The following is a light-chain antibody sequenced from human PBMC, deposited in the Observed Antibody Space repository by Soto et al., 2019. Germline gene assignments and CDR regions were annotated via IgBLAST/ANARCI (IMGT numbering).Light chain of an antibody. Sequence: EIQMTQSPSSLSASVGDRVTITCRASQSISSYLNWYQQKPGKAPKLLIYAASSLQSGVPSRFSGSGSGTDFTLTISSLQPEDFATYYCQQSYSTPRSAFGGGTKVEIK. J-gene: IGKJ4*01. CDR1: QSISSY. V-gene: IGKV1-39*01. CDR2: AAS. CDR3: QQSYSTPRSA.